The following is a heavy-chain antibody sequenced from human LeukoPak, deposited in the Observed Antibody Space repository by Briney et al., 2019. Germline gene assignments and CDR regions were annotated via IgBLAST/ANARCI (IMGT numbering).Heavy chain of an antibody. D-gene: IGHD3-10*01. J-gene: IGHJ4*02. V-gene: IGHV4-39*01. CDR1: GVSISSSSYY. CDR3: ARLGGSESHHGGAIDY. Sequence: SETLSLTCTVSGVSISSSSYYWVWIRQPPGKGLEWIGTIYYSGSTYYNPSLKSRLTISVDTSKNQFSLKLSSVTAEDTAVYYSARLGGSESHHGGAIDYRVQGTLVTVSS. CDR2: IYYSGST.